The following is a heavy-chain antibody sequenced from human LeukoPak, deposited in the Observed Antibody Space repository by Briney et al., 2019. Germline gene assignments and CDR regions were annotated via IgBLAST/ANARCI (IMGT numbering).Heavy chain of an antibody. Sequence: GGSLRLSCAGSGFIVSSYWMSWVRQAPGKGLEWVANIKQDGSERYYVDSVKGRFTISRDNAKSSVYLQMNSLRAEDTAMYFCATRLYSSSNYYFDYWGQGTLVTVSS. V-gene: IGHV3-7*03. CDR2: IKQDGSER. D-gene: IGHD6-13*01. CDR3: ATRLYSSSNYYFDY. J-gene: IGHJ4*02. CDR1: GFIVSSYW.